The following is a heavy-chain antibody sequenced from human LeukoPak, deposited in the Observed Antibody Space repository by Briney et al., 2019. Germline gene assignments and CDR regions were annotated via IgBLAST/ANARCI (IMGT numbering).Heavy chain of an antibody. J-gene: IGHJ4*02. CDR2: IYYSGST. Sequence: SETLSLTCSVSGDSITSRDYYWSWIRQPPGKGLEWIGYIYYSGSTSYNPSLKSRVTISVDTSKNQFSLRLSSVTAADTAVYYCARDGDYYGSGSYRWGQGTLVTVSS. D-gene: IGHD3-10*01. V-gene: IGHV4-30-4*02. CDR3: ARDGDYYGSGSYR. CDR1: GDSITSRDYY.